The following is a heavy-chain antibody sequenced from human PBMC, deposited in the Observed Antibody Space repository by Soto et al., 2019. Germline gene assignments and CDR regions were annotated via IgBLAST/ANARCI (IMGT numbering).Heavy chain of an antibody. V-gene: IGHV1-8*01. CDR1: GYTFTSYD. Sequence: TRVKVSCKASGYTFTSYDSNWVRQATGQGLEWMGWMNPNRGNTGYPQKFQARLTMTGNTSISTAYMELSRLRSEDTAVYYCARGIGLLYSRSWYQWFDPWGQGTLVTVSS. D-gene: IGHD6-13*01. J-gene: IGHJ5*02. CDR2: MNPNRGNT. CDR3: ARGIGLLYSRSWYQWFDP.